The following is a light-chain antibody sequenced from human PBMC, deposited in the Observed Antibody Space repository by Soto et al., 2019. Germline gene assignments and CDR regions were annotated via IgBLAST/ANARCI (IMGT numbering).Light chain of an antibody. Sequence: DLVMTQTPPSLSVTPGQPASISCNSSQSLLHTDGRTYLNWYLQRSGQSPQLLIYEVFNRFSGVSDRFSGSGSGTDFTLKISRVEAEDVGVYYCMQNIELPWTFGQGTKVGVK. J-gene: IGKJ1*01. CDR2: EVF. CDR3: MQNIELPWT. V-gene: IGKV2D-29*02. CDR1: QSLLHTDGRTY.